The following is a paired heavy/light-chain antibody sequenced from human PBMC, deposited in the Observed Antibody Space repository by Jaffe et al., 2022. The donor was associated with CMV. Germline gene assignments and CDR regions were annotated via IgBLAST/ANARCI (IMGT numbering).Light chain of an antibody. V-gene: IGLV1-44*01. CDR3: ASWNDSGWV. CDR1: TSNIGSNV. J-gene: IGLJ3*02. CDR2: YND. Sequence: QSVLTQSPSVSGTPGQRVTISCSGSTSNIGSNVVNWFQQFPGTAPKLLIYYNDRRPSGVPDRFSGSKSGTSASLAISGLQSEDEAHYYCASWNDSGWVFGGGTKVTVL.
Heavy chain of an antibody. Sequence: DVQLLESGGELVQPGGSLRLSCAASGFTFSNYAMNWVRQAPGKGLEWLSGLSDSGDDTKYAASVKGRFTISRDNSKDTLYLHLNSLRPEDTAVYYCVQDEQLVLWGQGTLVSVSS. D-gene: IGHD6-6*01. J-gene: IGHJ4*02. CDR1: GFTFSNYA. CDR3: VQDEQLVL. CDR2: LSDSGDDT. V-gene: IGHV3-23*01.